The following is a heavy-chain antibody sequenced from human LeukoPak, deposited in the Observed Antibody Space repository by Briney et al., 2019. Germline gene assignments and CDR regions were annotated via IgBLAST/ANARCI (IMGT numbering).Heavy chain of an antibody. CDR1: GYTFTSYY. CDR2: INPSGGST. D-gene: IGHD3-10*01. J-gene: IGHJ4*02. V-gene: IGHV1-46*01. Sequence: ASVKVSGKASGYTFTSYYMHWVRQAPGQGLEWMGIINPSGGSTSYAQKFQGRVTMTRDMSTSTVYMELSSLRSEDTAVYYCARVGDYYGSGSYLQGFDYWGQGTLVTVSS. CDR3: ARVGDYYGSGSYLQGFDY.